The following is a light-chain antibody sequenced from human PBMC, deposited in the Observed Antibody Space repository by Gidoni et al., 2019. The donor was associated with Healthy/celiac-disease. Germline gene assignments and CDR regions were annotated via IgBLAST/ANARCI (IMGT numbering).Light chain of an antibody. CDR2: SAC. CDR1: QSVSST. V-gene: IGKV3-15*01. J-gene: IGKJ2*01. CDR3: QQYNNWPPMYT. Sequence: EIVMTQSTATLSLSPGEGATLPCSASQSVSSTSSWYQQKPGQAPRLLIYSACTRATGIPARFSGSGSGTEITLTISSLQSEDFAVYYCQQYNNWPPMYTFGQGTKLEIK.